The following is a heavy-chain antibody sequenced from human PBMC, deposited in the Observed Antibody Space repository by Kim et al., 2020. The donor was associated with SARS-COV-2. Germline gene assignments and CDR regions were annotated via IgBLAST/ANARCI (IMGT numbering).Heavy chain of an antibody. Sequence: GGSLRLSCEASGMSFTHYGMSWVRQAPGKGLEWVSTVSGFSGSATTFTTYYAASVEGRFTVSRDRSQNTVFLQLTSLRAEDTATYYCVYVIAWGQGTVV. V-gene: IGHV3-23*01. J-gene: IGHJ1*01. CDR1: GMSFTHYG. D-gene: IGHD2-8*01. CDR2: VSGFSGSATTFTT. CDR3: VYVIA.